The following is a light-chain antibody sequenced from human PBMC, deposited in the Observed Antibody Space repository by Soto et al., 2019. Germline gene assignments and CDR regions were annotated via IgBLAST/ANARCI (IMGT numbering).Light chain of an antibody. CDR2: DVS. CDR1: SSDVGGYNY. CDR3: CSYAGRYTYV. Sequence: VLTQPRSVSGSPGQSVTISCAGTSSDVGGYNYVSWYQQHPGKAPKLMIYDVSKRPSGVPDRFSGSKSGNTASLTISGLQADDEADYYCCSYAGRYTYVFGTGTKVTVL. J-gene: IGLJ1*01. V-gene: IGLV2-11*01.